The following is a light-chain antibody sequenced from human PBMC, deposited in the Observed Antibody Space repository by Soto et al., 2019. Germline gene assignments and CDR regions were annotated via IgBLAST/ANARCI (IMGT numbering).Light chain of an antibody. J-gene: IGKJ1*01. CDR1: QSVSSN. Sequence: EIVMTQSPATLSVSPGERATLSCRASQSVSSNLAWYQQKPGQAPRLLIYGASTRATGIPARFSGSGSGTEFTLTISSLQSEDFGVYYCQQYDNWPRTFGQGTKVDI. V-gene: IGKV3-15*01. CDR2: GAS. CDR3: QQYDNWPRT.